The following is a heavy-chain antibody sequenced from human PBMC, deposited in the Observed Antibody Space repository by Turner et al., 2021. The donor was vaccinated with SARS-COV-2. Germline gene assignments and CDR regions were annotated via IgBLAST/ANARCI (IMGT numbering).Heavy chain of an antibody. Sequence: QVHLQQCGAGLLKPAETLSVTCAVSGLSFTNYYWTWIRQSPGKGLEWIGEITRSGRPDYNPSLRSRVTISIDTSKNEFSLILNSVTAADSGVYYCATGTRVVWELLHHWGQGTTVTVSS. J-gene: IGHJ1*01. CDR3: ATGTRVVWELLHH. CDR1: GLSFTNYY. V-gene: IGHV4-34*01. CDR2: ITRSGRP. D-gene: IGHD1-26*01.